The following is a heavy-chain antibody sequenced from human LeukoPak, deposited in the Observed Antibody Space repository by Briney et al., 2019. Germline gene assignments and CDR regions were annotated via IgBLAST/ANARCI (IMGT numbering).Heavy chain of an antibody. CDR1: GFSVSSNY. Sequence: PGGSLRLSCAASGFSVSSNYMSWVRQAPGKGLEWVSVIYSGGSTYYADSVKGRFTISRDNSKNTLYVQMNSLRAEDTAVYYCARRATSERGYSYGLDYWGQGTLVTVSS. D-gene: IGHD5-18*01. J-gene: IGHJ4*02. CDR3: ARRATSERGYSYGLDY. CDR2: IYSGGST. V-gene: IGHV3-66*01.